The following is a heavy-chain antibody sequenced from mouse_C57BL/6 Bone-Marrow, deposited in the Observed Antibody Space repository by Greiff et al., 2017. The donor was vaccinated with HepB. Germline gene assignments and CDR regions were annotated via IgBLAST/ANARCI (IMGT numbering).Heavy chain of an antibody. CDR2: IDPSDSET. D-gene: IGHD1-1*01. Sequence: VQLQQPGAELVRPGSSVKLSCKASGYTFTSYWMHWVKQRPIQGLEWIGNIDPSDSETHYNQKFKGKATLTVDTSSSTAYMQLSSLTSEDSAVYYCARLGYYGSSCGDYAMDYWGQGTSVTVSS. V-gene: IGHV1-52*01. CDR1: GYTFTSYW. CDR3: ARLGYYGSSCGDYAMDY. J-gene: IGHJ4*01.